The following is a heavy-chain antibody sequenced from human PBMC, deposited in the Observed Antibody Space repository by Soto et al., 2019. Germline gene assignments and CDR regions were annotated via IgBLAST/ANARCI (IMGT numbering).Heavy chain of an antibody. V-gene: IGHV3-23*01. CDR3: AKTLISSSWPYYFDY. Sequence: GGSLRLSCKVSGFTFSSYAMSWVRQAPGKGLEWVSAISGSGGSTYYADSVKGRFTISRDNSKNTLYLQMNSLRAEDTAVYYCAKTLISSSWPYYFDYWGQGTLVTVSS. J-gene: IGHJ4*02. CDR2: ISGSGGST. D-gene: IGHD6-13*01. CDR1: GFTFSSYA.